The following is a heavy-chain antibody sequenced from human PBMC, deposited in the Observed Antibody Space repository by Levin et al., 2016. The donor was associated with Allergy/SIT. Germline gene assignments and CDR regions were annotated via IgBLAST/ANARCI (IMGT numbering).Heavy chain of an antibody. V-gene: IGHV3-15*01. J-gene: IGHJ6*03. CDR3: TTDHDNLRYRPYIDL. Sequence: WIRQPPGKGLECIGRIKSTYDDGTTDYAAPVKGRFTISRDDSKNTLYLQMNSLKVEDTAVYYCTTDHDNLRYRPYIDLWGPGTAVTVSS. CDR2: IKSTYDDGTT. D-gene: IGHD3-9*01.